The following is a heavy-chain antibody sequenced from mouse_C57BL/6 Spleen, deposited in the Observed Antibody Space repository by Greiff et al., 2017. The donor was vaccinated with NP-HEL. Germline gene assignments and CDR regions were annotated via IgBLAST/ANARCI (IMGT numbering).Heavy chain of an antibody. Sequence: VQLQQPGAELVRPGTSVKLSCKASGYTFTSYWLHWVKQRPGQGLEWIGVIDPSDSYTNYNPKFKGKATLTVDTSSSTAYMQLSSLTSEDSAVYYCARDYGNPFAYWGQGTLVTVSA. CDR3: ARDYGNPFAY. CDR2: IDPSDSYT. D-gene: IGHD2-1*01. J-gene: IGHJ3*01. V-gene: IGHV1-59*01. CDR1: GYTFTSYW.